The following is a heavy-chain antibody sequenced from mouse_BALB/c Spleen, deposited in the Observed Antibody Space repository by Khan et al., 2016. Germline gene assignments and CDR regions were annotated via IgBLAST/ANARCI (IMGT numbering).Heavy chain of an antibody. Sequence: QVQLKESGPGLVAPSQSLSITCTVSGFSLTGYGVNWVRQPPGKGLEWMGMIWGDGSTDYYSGLKSRLSISKDNSKSQVFLKMNSLQTDDTARYYCARVCGYYWGQGTSVTVSS. CDR1: GFSLTGYG. CDR2: IWGDGST. D-gene: IGHD6-1*01. V-gene: IGHV2-6-7*01. J-gene: IGHJ4*01. CDR3: ARVCGYY.